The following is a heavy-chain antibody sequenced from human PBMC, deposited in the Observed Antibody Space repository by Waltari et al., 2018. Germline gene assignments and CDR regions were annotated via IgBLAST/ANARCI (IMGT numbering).Heavy chain of an antibody. V-gene: IGHV3-30*02. Sequence: QVQLVESGGGVVQPGGSLRLSCAASGFTFSSYGMHWVRQAPGKGLEWGAVIRYDGSNKYYADSVKGRLTITRDNSKKTLYLQMNSLMAEDTAVYYCAISSWYLHIDAFDIWGQGTMVTVSS. CDR1: GFTFSSYG. J-gene: IGHJ3*02. D-gene: IGHD6-13*01. CDR2: IRYDGSNK. CDR3: AISSWYLHIDAFDI.